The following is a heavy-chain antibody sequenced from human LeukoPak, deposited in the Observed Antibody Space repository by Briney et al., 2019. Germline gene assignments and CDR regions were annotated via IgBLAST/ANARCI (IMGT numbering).Heavy chain of an antibody. D-gene: IGHD2-15*01. CDR2: ISYDGSNK. CDR3: ARDLSSGGSYYFDY. CDR1: GFTFSSYA. J-gene: IGHJ4*02. Sequence: AGGSLRLSCAASGFTFSSYAMHWVRQAPGKGLEWVALISYDGSNKYFADSVKGRFTISRDNSKNTLYLQMNSLRAEDTAIYYCARDLSSGGSYYFDYWGRGTLVTVSS. V-gene: IGHV3-30*04.